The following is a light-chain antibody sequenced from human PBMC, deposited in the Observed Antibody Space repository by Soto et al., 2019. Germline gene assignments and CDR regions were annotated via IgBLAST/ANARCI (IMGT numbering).Light chain of an antibody. Sequence: EIVLTQSPGTLSLSPGEGATLSYRASQRVSSSLLAWYQQKPGQAPRPLISAASSRATGIPDRFSGSGSGTDFTLTISSLEPEDFAVYYCQTYGDSLFTFGPGTKV. CDR2: AAS. V-gene: IGKV3-20*01. J-gene: IGKJ3*01. CDR1: QRVSSSL. CDR3: QTYGDSLFT.